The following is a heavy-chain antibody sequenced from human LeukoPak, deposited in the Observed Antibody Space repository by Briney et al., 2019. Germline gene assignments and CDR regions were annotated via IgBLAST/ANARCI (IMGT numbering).Heavy chain of an antibody. CDR1: GYTFTSYD. CDR3: ARGRVQWLADFDY. J-gene: IGHJ4*02. Sequence: ASVKVSCKASGYTFTSYDINWVRQATGQGLEWMGWVNPNSGNTGYAQKFQGRVTMTRNTSISTAYMELSSLRSEDTAVYYCARGRVQWLADFDYWGQGTLVTVSS. CDR2: VNPNSGNT. D-gene: IGHD6-19*01. V-gene: IGHV1-8*01.